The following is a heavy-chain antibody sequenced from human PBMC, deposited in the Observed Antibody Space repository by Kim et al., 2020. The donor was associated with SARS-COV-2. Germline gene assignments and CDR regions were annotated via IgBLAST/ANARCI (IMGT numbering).Heavy chain of an antibody. V-gene: IGHV4-39*01. Sequence: LKSRVSIAVDTSKNQFSLKLSSVTAADTAVYYWARPFEGHSNGASFDPWGQGTLVTVSS. J-gene: IGHJ5*02. D-gene: IGHD5-18*01. CDR3: ARPFEGHSNGASFDP.